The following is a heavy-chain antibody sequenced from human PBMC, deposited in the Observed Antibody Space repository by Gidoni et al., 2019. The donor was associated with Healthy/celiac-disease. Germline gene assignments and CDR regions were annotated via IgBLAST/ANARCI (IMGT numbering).Heavy chain of an antibody. Sequence: QVQLVQSGAEVKKPGASVKASCKASGYTLTSYAMHWVRQAPGQRLEWMGWINAGNGNTQYSQKFQGRVTITRDTSASTAYMELSSLRSEDTAVYYCARAGDRSSSLWFGEENYYMDVWGKGTTVTVSS. V-gene: IGHV1-3*01. J-gene: IGHJ6*03. CDR2: INAGNGNT. D-gene: IGHD3-10*01. CDR3: ARAGDRSSSLWFGEENYYMDV. CDR1: GYTLTSYA.